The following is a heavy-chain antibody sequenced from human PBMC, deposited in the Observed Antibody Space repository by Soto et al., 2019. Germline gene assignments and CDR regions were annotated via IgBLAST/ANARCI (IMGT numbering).Heavy chain of an antibody. CDR3: ATGILDWGLTKRPYYFDF. D-gene: IGHD7-27*01. CDR2: NFYSRSS. V-gene: IGHV4-31*03. Sequence: QVQLQESGPGLVKPSQTLSLACSLSGGCIYTGNYYWSWIRQHPGKGLEWIGYNFYSRSSFYNPSLISRFAISVDTSKNQFSLTLSSVTAADTAVYYCATGILDWGLTKRPYYFDFWGQGTLVTVSS. J-gene: IGHJ4*02. CDR1: GGCIYTGNYY.